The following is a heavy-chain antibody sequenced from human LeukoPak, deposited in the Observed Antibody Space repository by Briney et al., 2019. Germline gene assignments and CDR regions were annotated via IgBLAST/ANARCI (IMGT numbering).Heavy chain of an antibody. CDR2: ISYDGSNK. V-gene: IGHV3-30*18. J-gene: IGHJ6*02. Sequence: PGGSLRLSCAASGFTFSSYGMHWVRQAPGKGLEWVAVISYDGSNKYCADSVKGRFTISRDNSKNTLYLQMNSLRAEDTAVYYCAKDPGGYYDFWSGYSYYYYGMDVWGQGTTVTVSS. CDR1: GFTFSSYG. D-gene: IGHD3-3*01. CDR3: AKDPGGYYDFWSGYSYYYYGMDV.